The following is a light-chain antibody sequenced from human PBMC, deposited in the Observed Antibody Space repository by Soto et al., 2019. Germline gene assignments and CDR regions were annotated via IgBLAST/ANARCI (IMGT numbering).Light chain of an antibody. CDR2: LGS. V-gene: IGKV2-28*01. J-gene: IGKJ1*01. CDR1: QSLLHSNGYNY. Sequence: DLVMTQSPLSLPVTPGEPASISCRSSQSLLHSNGYNYLDWYLQKPGQSPQLLIYLGSNRASGVPDRFSGSGSGTDFTLKISRVEAEDVWVYYCMQALQTPPWTFGQGTKVEIK. CDR3: MQALQTPPWT.